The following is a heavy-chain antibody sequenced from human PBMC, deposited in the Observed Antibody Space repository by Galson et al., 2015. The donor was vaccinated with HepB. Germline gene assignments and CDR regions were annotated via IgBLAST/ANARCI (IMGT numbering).Heavy chain of an antibody. Sequence: SLRLSCAASGFTFSSYGMHWVRQAPGKGLEWVAVISCDGSNKYYADSVKGRFTISRDNSKNTLYLHMNSLRAEDTAVFYCAKEVNYGGHLPTDYWGQGTLVTVSS. J-gene: IGHJ4*02. D-gene: IGHD4-23*01. V-gene: IGHV3-30*18. CDR2: ISCDGSNK. CDR1: GFTFSSYG. CDR3: AKEVNYGGHLPTDY.